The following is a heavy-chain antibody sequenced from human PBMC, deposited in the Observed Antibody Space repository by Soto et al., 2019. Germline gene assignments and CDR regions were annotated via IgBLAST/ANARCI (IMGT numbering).Heavy chain of an antibody. Sequence: ASETLSLTCTVSGGSISSYYWSWIRQPPGKGLEWIGYIYYSGSTNYNPSLKSRVTISVDTSKNQFSLKLSSVTAADTAVYYCARITYYYDSSGYWPLQESNWFDPWGQGTLVTVSS. D-gene: IGHD3-22*01. J-gene: IGHJ5*02. V-gene: IGHV4-59*01. CDR2: IYYSGST. CDR1: GGSISSYY. CDR3: ARITYYYDSSGYWPLQESNWFDP.